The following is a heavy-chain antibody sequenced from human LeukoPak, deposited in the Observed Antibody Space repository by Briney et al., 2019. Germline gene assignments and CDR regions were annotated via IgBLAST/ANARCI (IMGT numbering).Heavy chain of an antibody. CDR2: ISYDGSNK. J-gene: IGHJ4*02. Sequence: GRSLRLSCAASGFTFSSYGMHWVRQAPGKGLEWVAVISYDGSNKYYADSVKGRFTISRDNSKNTLYLQMNSLRAEDTAVYYCARGDPYIDYWGQGTLVTVSS. V-gene: IGHV3-30*03. CDR3: ARGDPYIDY. CDR1: GFTFSSYG. D-gene: IGHD5-24*01.